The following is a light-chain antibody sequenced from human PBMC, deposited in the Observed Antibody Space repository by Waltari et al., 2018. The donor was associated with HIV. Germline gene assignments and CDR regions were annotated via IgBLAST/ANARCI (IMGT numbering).Light chain of an antibody. CDR2: GAS. V-gene: IGKV4-1*01. J-gene: IGKJ4*01. CDR3: QQYYSTHPT. CDR1: PSGLSSSNNKNS. Sequence: DIVMTQSPDSLAVSLGERATINCKSSPSGLSSSNNKNSLAWYQQKPGQPRKLLFYGASTRESGVLDRFSGSGSGTDFNLTISSLQAEDVAVYYCQQYYSTHPTFGGGTKVEIK.